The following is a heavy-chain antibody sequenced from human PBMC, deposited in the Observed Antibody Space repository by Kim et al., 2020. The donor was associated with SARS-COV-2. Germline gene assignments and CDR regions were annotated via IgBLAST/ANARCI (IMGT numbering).Heavy chain of an antibody. CDR1: GFTFSSYA. V-gene: IGHV3-30-3*01. CDR3: ARDHYGDAEYFDY. CDR2: ISYDGSNK. D-gene: IGHD4-17*01. Sequence: GGSLRLSCAASGFTFSSYAMHWVRQAPGKGLEWVAVISYDGSNKYYADSVKGRFTISRDNSKNTLYLQMNSLRAEDTAVYYCARDHYGDAEYFDYWGQGTLVTVSS. J-gene: IGHJ4*02.